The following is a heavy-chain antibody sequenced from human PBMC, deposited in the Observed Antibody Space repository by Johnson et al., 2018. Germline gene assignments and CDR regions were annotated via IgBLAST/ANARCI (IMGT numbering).Heavy chain of an antibody. CDR2: IISDGSST. CDR1: GFTFSDYG. CDR3: ATANSHAFDM. D-gene: IGHD4-23*01. J-gene: IGHJ3*02. Sequence: VQLVESGGGVVQXGRSLRLXCAASGFTFSDYGMHWVRQAPGKGLVWVSRIISDGSSTSYADSVKGRFTISRDNANNTLYLQMNSLSAEDTAVYHCATANSHAFDMWGQGTMVTVSS. V-gene: IGHV3-74*02.